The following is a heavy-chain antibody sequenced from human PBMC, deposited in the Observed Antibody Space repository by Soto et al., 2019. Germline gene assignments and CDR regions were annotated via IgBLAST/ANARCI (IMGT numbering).Heavy chain of an antibody. D-gene: IGHD3-10*01. CDR2: ISSSSTYI. CDR3: ATSYYASWNYKNYFDN. CDR1: EFTLSSYS. Sequence: EMQLVESGGGLVKPGGSLRLSCAASEFTLSSYSMNWVRQAPGKGLQWVSSISSSSTYIYYADSVKGRFSISRDNPYNSLYLQMSSSRAHDSYVYYCATSYYASWNYKNYFDNWGQGTLVTVSS. J-gene: IGHJ4*02. V-gene: IGHV3-21*01.